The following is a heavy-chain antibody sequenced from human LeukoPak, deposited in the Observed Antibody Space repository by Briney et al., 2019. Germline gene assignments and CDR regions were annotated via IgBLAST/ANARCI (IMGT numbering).Heavy chain of an antibody. CDR2: ISAYNGNT. CDR3: ARDRGYSSGRAFDF. Sequence: ASVKVSCTASGYTFTSNAISWVRQAPGQGLEWMGWISAYNGNTNYAQKFQGKVNMTTDTSTSTAYMDLRSLRSDDTAVYYCARDRGYSSGRAFDFWGQGTLVTVSS. J-gene: IGHJ4*02. D-gene: IGHD5-18*01. CDR1: GYTFTSNA. V-gene: IGHV1-18*04.